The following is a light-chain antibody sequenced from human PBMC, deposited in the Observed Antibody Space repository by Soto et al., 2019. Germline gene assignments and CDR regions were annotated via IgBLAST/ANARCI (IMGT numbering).Light chain of an antibody. CDR1: QSVSSSH. CDR2: GAS. J-gene: IGKJ1*01. Sequence: EIVLTQSPGTLSLSAGERATLFCRASQSVSSSHLAWYQQKPGQSPRILIYGASSRFTGIPARFSGSGSGTDFTLTISSLEPEDFAVYYCQQHSSSPPSWTFGQGTKVEIK. CDR3: QQHSSSPPSWT. V-gene: IGKV3-20*01.